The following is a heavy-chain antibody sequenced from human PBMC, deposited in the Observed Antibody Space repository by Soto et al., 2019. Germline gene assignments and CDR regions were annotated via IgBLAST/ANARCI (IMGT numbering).Heavy chain of an antibody. CDR1: GYTFPRYT. Sequence: GASVKVSCKASGYTFPRYTMNWVRQAPGQRLEWMGWISPDNGNTKSSQKFQDRVIITRDTSASTAYMDLSSLRSEDTAVYYCARGIATGQLDPWGQGTLVTVS. D-gene: IGHD2-15*01. CDR3: ARGIATGQLDP. CDR2: ISPDNGNT. V-gene: IGHV1-3*01. J-gene: IGHJ5*02.